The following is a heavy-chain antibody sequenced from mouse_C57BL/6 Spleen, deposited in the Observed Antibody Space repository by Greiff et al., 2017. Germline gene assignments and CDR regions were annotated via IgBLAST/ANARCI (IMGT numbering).Heavy chain of an antibody. CDR1: GFTFSDYG. CDR2: ISSGSSTI. CDR3: ARSGYPYYFDY. D-gene: IGHD2-2*01. J-gene: IGHJ2*01. V-gene: IGHV5-17*01. Sequence: VQLKESGGGLVKPGGSLKLSCAASGFTFSDYGMHWVRQAPEKGLEWVAYISSGSSTIYYADTVKGRFTISRDNAKNTLFLQMTSLRSEDTAMYYCARSGYPYYFDYWGQGTTLTVSS.